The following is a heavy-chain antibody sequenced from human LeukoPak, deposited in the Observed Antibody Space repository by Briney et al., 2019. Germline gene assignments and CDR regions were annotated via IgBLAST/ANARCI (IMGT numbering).Heavy chain of an antibody. J-gene: IGHJ4*02. V-gene: IGHV3-53*01. D-gene: IGHD2-21*01. CDR3: AKDFRIGYSAHFDY. CDR1: EFTVSSNY. CDR2: IYENGGTT. Sequence: GGSLRLSCAASEFTVSSNYMTWVRQAPGKGLEFVSGIYENGGTTYYADSVKGRFSISRDNSKNTLYLQMDSLRGEDTAVYYCAKDFRIGYSAHFDYWGQGALVTVSS.